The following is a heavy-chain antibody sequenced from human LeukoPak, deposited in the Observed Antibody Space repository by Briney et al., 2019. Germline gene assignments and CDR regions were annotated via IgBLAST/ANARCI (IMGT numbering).Heavy chain of an antibody. Sequence: GRSLRLSCAASGFTFSSYAMHWVRQAPGKGLEWVAVISYDGSNKYYADSVKGRFTISRDNSKNTLYLQMNSLRAEDTAVYYCARDGGTVVVPAAIGYFDYWGQGTLVTVSS. J-gene: IGHJ4*02. D-gene: IGHD2-2*02. CDR2: ISYDGSNK. V-gene: IGHV3-30-3*01. CDR3: ARDGGTVVVPAAIGYFDY. CDR1: GFTFSSYA.